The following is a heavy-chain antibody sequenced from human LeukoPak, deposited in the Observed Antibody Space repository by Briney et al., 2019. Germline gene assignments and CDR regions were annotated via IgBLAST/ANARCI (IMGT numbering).Heavy chain of an antibody. CDR3: AREATYYYDSSGPRRGWFDP. J-gene: IGHJ5*02. Sequence: SVKVSCKASGGTFSSYAISWVRQAPGQGLEWMGGITPIFGTANYAQKFQGRVTITTDESTSTAYMELSSLRSEDTAVYYCAREATYYYDSSGPRRGWFDPWGQGTLVTVSS. V-gene: IGHV1-69*05. CDR1: GGTFSSYA. CDR2: ITPIFGTA. D-gene: IGHD3-22*01.